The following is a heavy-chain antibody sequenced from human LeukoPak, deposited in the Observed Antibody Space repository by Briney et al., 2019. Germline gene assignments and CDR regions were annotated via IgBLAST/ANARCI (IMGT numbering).Heavy chain of an antibody. CDR1: GYSISSGYY. CDR3: ARVAGDLYYDFWSGYPVFDY. J-gene: IGHJ4*02. CDR2: IYHSGST. Sequence: SETLSLTCTVSGYSISSGYYWGWIRQPPGKGLEWIGSIYHSGSTYYNPSLKSRVTISVDTSKNQFSLKLSSVTAADTAVYYCARVAGDLYYDFWSGYPVFDYWGQGTLVTVSS. D-gene: IGHD3-3*01. V-gene: IGHV4-38-2*02.